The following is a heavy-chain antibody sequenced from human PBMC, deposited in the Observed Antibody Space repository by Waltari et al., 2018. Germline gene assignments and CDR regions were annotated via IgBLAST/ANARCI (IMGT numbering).Heavy chain of an antibody. CDR3: ARETGIYYFDY. V-gene: IGHV3-48*03. D-gene: IGHD3-10*01. Sequence: EVQLVESGGGLVQPGGSLRLSCAASGLTFSSHDVNWVRQATGKGLEWVSYISSSGSTIYYADSVKGRFTISRDNAKNSLYLQMNSLRAEDTAVYYCARETGIYYFDYWGQGTLVTVSS. J-gene: IGHJ4*02. CDR2: ISSSGSTI. CDR1: GLTFSSHD.